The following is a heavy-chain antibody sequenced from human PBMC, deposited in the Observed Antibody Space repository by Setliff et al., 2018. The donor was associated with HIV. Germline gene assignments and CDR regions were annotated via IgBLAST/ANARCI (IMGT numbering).Heavy chain of an antibody. CDR3: ARDVGNLIVVVAVDAFDI. D-gene: IGHD2-15*01. CDR1: GGTSNTYA. V-gene: IGHV1-69*05. Sequence: SVKVSCKASGGTSNTYAITWVRQAPGQGLEWMGGISPIFGTANYAQKLQGRVTMTTDTSTSTAYMELRSLRSDDTAVYYCARDVGNLIVVVAVDAFDIWGQGTMVTVSS. J-gene: IGHJ3*02. CDR2: ISPIFGTA.